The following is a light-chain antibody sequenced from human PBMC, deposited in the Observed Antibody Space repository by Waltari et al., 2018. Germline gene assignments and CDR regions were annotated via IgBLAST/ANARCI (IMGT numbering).Light chain of an antibody. CDR2: CAS. V-gene: IGKV1-39*01. J-gene: IGKJ4*01. CDR3: QQSYSTPPT. CDR1: QSISTY. Sequence: DIQVTQSPSSLSTSVGDRVTITCRASQSISTYVNWYQQKPGKAPKLLIYCASTLQSGVPSRFSGSGSGAYFTLTISNLQREDFATYYCQQSYSTPPTFGGGTKVEI.